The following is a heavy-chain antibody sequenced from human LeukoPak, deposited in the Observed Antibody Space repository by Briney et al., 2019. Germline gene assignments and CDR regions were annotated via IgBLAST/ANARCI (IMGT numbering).Heavy chain of an antibody. CDR1: GFTVSSNY. CDR3: AKGRGEYYYYAMDV. Sequence: GGSLRLSCAASGFTVSSNYMSWVRQAPGKGLEWVSAISGSGGSTYSADSVEGRFTISRDNSKNTVHLQMNSLRAEDTAVYYCAKGRGEYYYYAMDVWGQGTTVTVSS. D-gene: IGHD2/OR15-2a*01. J-gene: IGHJ6*02. V-gene: IGHV3-23*01. CDR2: ISGSGGST.